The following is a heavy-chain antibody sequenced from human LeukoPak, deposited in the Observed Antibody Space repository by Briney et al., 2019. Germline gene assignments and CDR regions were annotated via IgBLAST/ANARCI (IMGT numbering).Heavy chain of an antibody. J-gene: IGHJ4*02. CDR2: ISGRSGTI. D-gene: IGHD3-22*01. CDR3: ARGERYDDMAAKYFFAY. CDR1: VFTFHDYR. Sequence: GGSLRLSCAASVFTFHDYRMNWVRQAPGKGLEWVSYISGRSGTIYYADSVKGRFTISRDNAKNSLYLQMNSLRDEDTAVYYCARGERYDDMAAKYFFAYWGQGTLVTVSS. V-gene: IGHV3-48*02.